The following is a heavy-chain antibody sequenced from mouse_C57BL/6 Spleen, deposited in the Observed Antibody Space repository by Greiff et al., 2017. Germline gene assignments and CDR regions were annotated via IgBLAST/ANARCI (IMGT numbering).Heavy chain of an antibody. Sequence: QVQLQQPGAELVKPGASVKLSCKASGYTFTSYWMKWVRQRPGQGLEWIGEIDPSDSYTNYNQKFKGKATLTVDTSSSTAYMQLSSLTSEASAFYYCARGGAYYSHYYAMDYWGQGTSVTVSS. D-gene: IGHD2-12*01. CDR1: GYTFTSYW. V-gene: IGHV1-50*01. CDR3: ARGGAYYSHYYAMDY. CDR2: IDPSDSYT. J-gene: IGHJ4*01.